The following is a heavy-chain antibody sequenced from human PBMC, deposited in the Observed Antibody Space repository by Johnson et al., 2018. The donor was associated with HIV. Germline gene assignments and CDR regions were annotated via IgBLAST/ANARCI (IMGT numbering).Heavy chain of an antibody. CDR3: ARGRDSSGWYRNVFDI. CDR2: ISYDGSNK. V-gene: IGHV3-30*04. Sequence: VQLVESGGGVVQPGRSLRLSCAASGFTFSSYAMHWVRQAPGKGLEWVAVISYDGSNKYYADSVKGRFTISRDNSKNTLYVQMNSLRVEDTALYYCARGRDSSGWYRNVFDIWGQGTMVTVSS. D-gene: IGHD6-19*01. CDR1: GFTFSSYA. J-gene: IGHJ3*02.